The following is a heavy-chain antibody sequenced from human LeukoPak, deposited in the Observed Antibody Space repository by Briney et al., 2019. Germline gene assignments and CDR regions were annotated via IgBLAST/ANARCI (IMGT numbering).Heavy chain of an antibody. J-gene: IGHJ6*03. Sequence: GSSVKACSDAAGTIISNSAISLGRHAAGGGDWLVGSILTFGTANYAQKFQGRVTITTDESTSTAYMELSSLRSEDTAVYYCARAYYDFWSGYPSGYYYMDVWGKGTTVTVSS. CDR3: ARAYYDFWSGYPSGYYYMDV. CDR1: GTIISNSA. D-gene: IGHD3-3*01. CDR2: SILTFGTA. V-gene: IGHV1-69*05.